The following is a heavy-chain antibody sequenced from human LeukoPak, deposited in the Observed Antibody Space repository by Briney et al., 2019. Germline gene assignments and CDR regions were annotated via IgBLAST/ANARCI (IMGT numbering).Heavy chain of an antibody. D-gene: IGHD3-10*01. V-gene: IGHV3-30*02. CDR3: AKDHITMVRTIDY. CDR2: IRYDGSNK. J-gene: IGHJ4*02. CDR1: GFTFSSYG. Sequence: GGSLRLSCAASGFTFSSYGMHWVRQAPGKGLEWVAFIRYDGSNKYYADSVKGRFTTSRDNSKNTLYLQMNSLRAEDTAVYYCAKDHITMVRTIDYWGQGTLVTVSS.